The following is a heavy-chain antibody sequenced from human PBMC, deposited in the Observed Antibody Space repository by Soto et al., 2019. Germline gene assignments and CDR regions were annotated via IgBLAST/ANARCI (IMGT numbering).Heavy chain of an antibody. CDR1: GYTFTSYD. J-gene: IGHJ5*02. V-gene: IGHV1-8*01. CDR2: MNPNSGNT. CDR3: ARKLWFGELLYNWFDP. D-gene: IGHD3-10*01. Sequence: QVPLVQSGAEVKKPGASVKVSCKASGYTFTSYDINWVRQATGQGLEWMGWMNPNSGNTGYAQKFQGRVTMTRNTSISTAYMELSSLRSEDTAVYYCARKLWFGELLYNWFDPWGQGTLVTVSS.